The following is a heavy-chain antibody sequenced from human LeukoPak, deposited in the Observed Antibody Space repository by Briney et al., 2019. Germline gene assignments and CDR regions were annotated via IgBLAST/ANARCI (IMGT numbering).Heavy chain of an antibody. V-gene: IGHV4-59*08. CDR1: GGSISSFY. J-gene: IGHJ4*02. CDR3: ARHGQTHDSSFDY. Sequence: PSETLSLTCTVSGGSISSFYWSWIRQPPGKGLEWIGYSHYSGHTNYNPSLKSRVTVSLDTSKSQFSLKLSSVTAADTAVYYCARHGQTHDSSFDYWGQGTLVTVSS. CDR2: SHYSGHT. D-gene: IGHD3-22*01.